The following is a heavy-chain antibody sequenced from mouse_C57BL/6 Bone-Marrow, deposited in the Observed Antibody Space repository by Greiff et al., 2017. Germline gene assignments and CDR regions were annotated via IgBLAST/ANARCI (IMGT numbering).Heavy chain of an antibody. CDR1: GFSLTSYG. D-gene: IGHD1-1*01. CDR3: ARNDGSSYDAMDY. V-gene: IGHV2-2*01. Sequence: VKLMESGPGLVQPSQSLSITCTVSGFSLTSYGVHWVRQSPGKGLEWLGVIWSGGSTDYNAAFISRLSISKDNSKSQVFFKMNSLQADDTAIYYCARNDGSSYDAMDYWGQGTSVTVSS. J-gene: IGHJ4*01. CDR2: IWSGGST.